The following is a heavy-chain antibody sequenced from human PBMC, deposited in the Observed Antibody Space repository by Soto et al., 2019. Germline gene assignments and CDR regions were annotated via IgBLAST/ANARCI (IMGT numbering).Heavy chain of an antibody. CDR1: GGSVNVGGCY. J-gene: IGHJ5*02. Sequence: SETLCLTCSVPGGSVNVGGCYWGWISKPPGKGLEWIGSIYYSGSTYYNPSLKSRVTISVDTSKNQFSLKLSSVTAADTAVYYCARHGAPNYDILTGYYPGYWFDPWGQGTLVTVSS. D-gene: IGHD3-9*01. CDR2: IYYSGST. V-gene: IGHV4-39*01. CDR3: ARHGAPNYDILTGYYPGYWFDP.